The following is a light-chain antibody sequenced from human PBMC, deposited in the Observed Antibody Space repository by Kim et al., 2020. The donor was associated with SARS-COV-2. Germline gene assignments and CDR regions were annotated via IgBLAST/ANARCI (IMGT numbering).Light chain of an antibody. V-gene: IGLV3-19*01. CDR2: GKN. J-gene: IGLJ3*02. CDR3: NSRDSSGNHHWV. Sequence: SSELTQDPAVSVALGQTVRITCQGDSPRSYYASWYQQKPGQAPVLVIYGKNNRPSGIPDRFSGSSSGNTASLTITGAQAEDEADYYCNSRDSSGNHHWVFGGGTQLTVL. CDR1: SPRSYY.